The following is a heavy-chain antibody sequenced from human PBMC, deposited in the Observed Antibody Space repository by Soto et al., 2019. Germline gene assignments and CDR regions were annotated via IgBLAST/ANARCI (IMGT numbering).Heavy chain of an antibody. CDR1: GGSFSGYY. CDR2: INHSGST. D-gene: IGHD3-10*01. Sequence: PSETLSLTCAVYGGSFSGYYWSWIRQPPGKGLEWIGEINHSGSTNYNPSLKSRVTISVDTSKNQFSLKLSSVTAADTAVYYCARGGGYGSGSYEGVGFDYWGQGTLVTVSS. V-gene: IGHV4-34*01. J-gene: IGHJ4*02. CDR3: ARGGGYGSGSYEGVGFDY.